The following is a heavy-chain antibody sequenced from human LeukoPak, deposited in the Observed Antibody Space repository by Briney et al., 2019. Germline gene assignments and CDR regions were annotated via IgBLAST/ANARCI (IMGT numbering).Heavy chain of an antibody. CDR2: ISDSGDST. J-gene: IGHJ6*02. CDR3: AKVPYSDYGSGWPPFMDV. D-gene: IGHD3-10*01. CDR1: GFTFSNYA. V-gene: IGHV3-23*01. Sequence: GGSLRLSCAASGFTFSNYAMSWVRQAPGRGLEGVAAISDSGDSTYYADSVKGRFTISRDNSKKTLYLQMDSLRAEDTAIHYCAKVPYSDYGSGWPPFMDVWGQGTTVAVSS.